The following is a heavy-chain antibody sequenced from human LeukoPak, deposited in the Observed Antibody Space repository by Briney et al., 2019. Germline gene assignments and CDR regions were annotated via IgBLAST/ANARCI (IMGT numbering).Heavy chain of an antibody. Sequence: GGSLRLSCAASGFTFSNYAMTWVRQGPGKGLEWVSTISGSGGSTHYADSVKGRFIISRDNSKITLYLQMNTLRAEDTAVYYCAKAPFRPGDYVGAPLDYWGQGTLVTVSS. D-gene: IGHD4-17*01. CDR1: GFTFSNYA. CDR2: ISGSGGST. J-gene: IGHJ4*02. V-gene: IGHV3-23*01. CDR3: AKAPFRPGDYVGAPLDY.